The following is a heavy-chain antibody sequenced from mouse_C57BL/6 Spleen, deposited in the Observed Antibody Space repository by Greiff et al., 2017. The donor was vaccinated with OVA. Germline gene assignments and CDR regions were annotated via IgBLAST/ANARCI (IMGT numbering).Heavy chain of an antibody. J-gene: IGHJ4*01. V-gene: IGHV1-50*01. D-gene: IGHD2-4*01. Sequence: VQLQQPGAELVKPGASVKLSCKASGYTFTSYWMQWVKQRPGQGLEWIGEIDPSDSYTNYIQKFKGKATLTVDTSSSTAYMQLSSLTSEDSAVYYCAKRPYDYGYAMDYWGQGTSVTVSS. CDR3: AKRPYDYGYAMDY. CDR1: GYTFTSYW. CDR2: IDPSDSYT.